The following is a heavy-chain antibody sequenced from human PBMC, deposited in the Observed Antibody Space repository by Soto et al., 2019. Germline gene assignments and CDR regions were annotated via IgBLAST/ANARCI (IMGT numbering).Heavy chain of an antibody. V-gene: IGHV4-39*01. CDR1: GGSISGSDYN. CDR2: IYYSGST. D-gene: IGHD3-10*01. Sequence: QLQLQESGPGLVKPSETLSLTCTVSGGSISGSDYNWGWIRQPPGKGLEWIASIYYSGSTYYNPSLKSRLTRSVDTSKDPFARKLSSVTAADAAVYYCARHLYGSGIVGQHWGQGTLVTVSS. CDR3: ARHLYGSGIVGQH. J-gene: IGHJ1*01.